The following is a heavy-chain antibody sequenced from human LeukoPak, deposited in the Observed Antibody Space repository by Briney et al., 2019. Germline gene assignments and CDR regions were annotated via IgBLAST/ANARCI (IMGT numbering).Heavy chain of an antibody. J-gene: IGHJ4*02. V-gene: IGHV1-18*01. CDR1: GYTFTSYV. Sequence: ASVKVSCKASGYTFTSYVISRVRQAPGHGVEWMAWISAYNRNTNYAQRLTGRGTMYTDTSTRTAYMELRSLRSDDSAVYYCARGLGSYGGDYWGQGTLVTVSS. CDR2: ISAYNRNT. CDR3: ARGLGSYGGDY. D-gene: IGHD1-26*01.